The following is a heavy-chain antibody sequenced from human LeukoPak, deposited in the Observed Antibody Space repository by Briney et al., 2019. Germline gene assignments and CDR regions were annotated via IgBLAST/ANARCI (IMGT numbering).Heavy chain of an antibody. D-gene: IGHD1-1*01. CDR3: ASGVLRTTNYYYYYGMDV. V-gene: IGHV4-59*01. CDR1: GGSISSYY. CDR2: IYYSGST. J-gene: IGHJ6*02. Sequence: PSETLSLTCTVSGGSISSYYWSWIRQPPGKGLEWIGYIYYSGSTNYNPSLKSRVTISVDTSKNQFFLKLSSVTAADTAVYYCASGVLRTTNYYYYYGMDVWGQGTTVTVSS.